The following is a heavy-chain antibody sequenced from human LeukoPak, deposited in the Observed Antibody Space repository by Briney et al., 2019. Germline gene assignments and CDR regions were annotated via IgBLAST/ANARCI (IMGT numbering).Heavy chain of an antibody. J-gene: IGHJ4*02. CDR1: GFTFSSYE. D-gene: IGHD3-9*01. CDR3: GRDDWGPADY. CDR2: ISSSGSTI. Sequence: GGSLRLSCAASGFTFSSYEMNWVRQAPGKGLEWVSYISSSGSTIYYADSVKGRFTISRDNAKNSLYLQMNSLRVEDTAVYYCGRDDWGPADYWGQGTLVTVSS. V-gene: IGHV3-48*03.